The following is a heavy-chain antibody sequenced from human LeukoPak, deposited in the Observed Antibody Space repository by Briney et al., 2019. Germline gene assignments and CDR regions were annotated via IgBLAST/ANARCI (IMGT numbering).Heavy chain of an antibody. V-gene: IGHV3-23*01. D-gene: IGHD3-10*01. CDR3: AKGVLPTGFDY. CDR2: ISDSGGST. CDR1: GFTFSSYG. J-gene: IGHJ4*02. Sequence: GGSLRLSCAASGFTFSSYGMSWVRLAPGKGLEWVSSISDSGGSTYYADSVKGRFTISRDNSKNTLYLQMNSLRAEDTAIYYCAKGVLPTGFDYWGQGTLVTVSS.